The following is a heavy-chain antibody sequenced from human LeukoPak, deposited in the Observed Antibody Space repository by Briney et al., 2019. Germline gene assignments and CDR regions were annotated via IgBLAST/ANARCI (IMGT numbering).Heavy chain of an antibody. J-gene: IGHJ4*02. CDR2: ISYDGSNK. D-gene: IGHD3-9*01. V-gene: IGHV3-30*18. CDR1: GFTFSSYG. CDR3: AKDWVSGPLSRDILTGYYGLGDY. Sequence: GGSLRLSCAASGFTFSSYGMHWVRQAPGKGLEWVAVISYDGSNKYYADSVKGRFTISRDNSKNTLYLRMNSLRAEDTAVYYCAKDWVSGPLSRDILTGYYGLGDYWGQGTLVTVSS.